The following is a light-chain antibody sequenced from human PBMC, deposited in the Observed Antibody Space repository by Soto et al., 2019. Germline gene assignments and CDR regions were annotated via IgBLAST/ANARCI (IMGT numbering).Light chain of an antibody. CDR1: SSDVGSYNL. J-gene: IGLJ1*01. Sequence: QSVLTQPASVSGSPGQSITISCTGTSSDVGSYNLVSWYQQHPGKAPKLMIYEGSKRPSGVSNRSSGSKSGNTASLTISGLQAEDEADYYCCSYAGSSTFFYVLGTGTKVTV. CDR2: EGS. CDR3: CSYAGSSTFFYV. V-gene: IGLV2-23*03.